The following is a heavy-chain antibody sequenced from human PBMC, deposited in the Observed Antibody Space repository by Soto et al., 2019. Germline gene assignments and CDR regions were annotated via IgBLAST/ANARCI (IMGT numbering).Heavy chain of an antibody. CDR2: IWYDGSNK. CDR3: ERGPIWGSYREGYFDL. V-gene: IGHV3-33*01. Sequence: QVQLVESGGGVVQPGRSLRLSCAASGFTFSSYGMHWVRQAPGKGLEWVAVIWYDGSNKYYADSVKGRFTISRDNSKNTLYLQMNSLRAEDTAVYYCERGPIWGSYREGYFDLWGRGTLVTVSS. CDR1: GFTFSSYG. J-gene: IGHJ2*01. D-gene: IGHD3-16*02.